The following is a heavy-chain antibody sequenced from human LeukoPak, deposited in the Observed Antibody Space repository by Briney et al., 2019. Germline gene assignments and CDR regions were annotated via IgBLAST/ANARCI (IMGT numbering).Heavy chain of an antibody. D-gene: IGHD6-19*01. Sequence: SETLSLTCTVSGGSISSFYWTWIRQPPGKGLEWIGYLYYSGSTNYNPSLKSRVTISIDTSKNQFSMKLTSVTAADTAVYYCAKGAGPPWFDPWGQGTLVTVSS. V-gene: IGHV4-59*08. CDR1: GGSISSFY. CDR2: LYYSGST. J-gene: IGHJ5*02. CDR3: AKGAGPPWFDP.